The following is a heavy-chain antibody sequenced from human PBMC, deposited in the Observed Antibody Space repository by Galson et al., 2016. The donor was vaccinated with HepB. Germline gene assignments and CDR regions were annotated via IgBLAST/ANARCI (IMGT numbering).Heavy chain of an antibody. D-gene: IGHD3-9*01. CDR3: ARYCDSLTACRESRFDY. CDR2: ILPDFGTA. J-gene: IGHJ4*02. CDR1: GGTFHSYA. V-gene: IGHV1-69*06. Sequence: SCKASGGTFHSYAISWVRQAPGQGLEWMGGILPDFGTANYAQKFQGRLTITADISTNTAYLELSSLRSEDTAVYYCARYCDSLTACRESRFDYWGQGTLVTVSS.